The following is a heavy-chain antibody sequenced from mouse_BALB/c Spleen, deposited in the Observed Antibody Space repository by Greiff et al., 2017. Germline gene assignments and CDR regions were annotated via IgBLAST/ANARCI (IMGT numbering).Heavy chain of an antibody. CDR3: VRRAWYFDV. CDR1: GFSLTSYD. CDR2: IWTGGGT. J-gene: IGHJ1*01. V-gene: IGHV2-9-2*01. Sequence: QVQLKESGPGLVAPSQSLSITCTVSGFSLTSYDISWIRQPPGKGLEWLGVIWTGGGTNYNSAFMSRLSISKDNSKSQVFLKMNSLQTDDTAIYDCVRRAWYFDVWGAGTTVTVSS. D-gene: IGHD3-1*01.